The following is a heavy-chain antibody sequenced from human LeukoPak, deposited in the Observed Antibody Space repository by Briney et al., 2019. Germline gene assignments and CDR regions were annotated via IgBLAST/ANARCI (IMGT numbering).Heavy chain of an antibody. V-gene: IGHV4-31*03. CDR3: AREKLDDSSGYYYRNFDY. Sequence: SETLSLTCTVSGGSINSGGYYWSWIRQHPGKGLEWIGYIYYSGSTYYNPSLKSRVTISVDTSKNQFSLKLSSVTAADTAVYYCAREKLDDSSGYYYRNFDYWGQGTLVTVSS. CDR2: IYYSGST. D-gene: IGHD3-22*01. CDR1: GGSINSGGYY. J-gene: IGHJ4*02.